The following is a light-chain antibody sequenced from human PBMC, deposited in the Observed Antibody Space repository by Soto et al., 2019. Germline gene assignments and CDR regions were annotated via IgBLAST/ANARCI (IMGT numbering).Light chain of an antibody. V-gene: IGKV3-20*01. J-gene: IGKJ4*01. CDR1: QSVSSN. Sequence: EIVMTQSPATLSVSPGERATLSCRASQSVSSNLAWYQQKPGQAPRLLIYGASSRATGIPDRFSDSGSGTDFTLTISRLEPEDSAVYYCQQFATSPLTFGGGTKVDIK. CDR2: GAS. CDR3: QQFATSPLT.